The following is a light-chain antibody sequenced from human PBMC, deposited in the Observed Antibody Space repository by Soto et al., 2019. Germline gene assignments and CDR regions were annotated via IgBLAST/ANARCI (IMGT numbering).Light chain of an antibody. V-gene: IGLV2-14*03. CDR3: YSSSSSSSHFDV. CDR1: SSDIGGSNY. Sequence: QSALTQPASVSGSPGQSITISCAGTSSDIGGSNYVAWYQQHPGKAPKLMIYGVINRTSGVSNRFSGSKSGNTASLTISGLQADDEADYFCYSSSSSSSHFDVFGTGTKVTVL. CDR2: GVI. J-gene: IGLJ1*01.